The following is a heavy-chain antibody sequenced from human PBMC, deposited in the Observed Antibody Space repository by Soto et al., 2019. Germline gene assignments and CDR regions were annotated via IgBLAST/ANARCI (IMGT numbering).Heavy chain of an antibody. Sequence: SEALSLTCTVSGGPISRYYWSWIRQPPGKGLEWIGYIYYSGSTNYNPSLKSRVTISIDTSKNQFSLRLSSVTAADTAVYYCARREYSNYHLGFDIWGQGTLVT. D-gene: IGHD4-4*01. CDR3: ARREYSNYHLGFDI. CDR2: IYYSGST. V-gene: IGHV4-59*08. J-gene: IGHJ3*02. CDR1: GGPISRYY.